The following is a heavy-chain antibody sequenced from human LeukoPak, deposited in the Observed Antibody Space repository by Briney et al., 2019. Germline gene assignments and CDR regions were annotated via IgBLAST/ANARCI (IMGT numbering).Heavy chain of an antibody. CDR2: ITSSGSTI. D-gene: IGHD3-3*02. Sequence: GVTVGLSRAACVFIFRDYYMSWMRQASGRGLERVSYITSSGSTIYYADSVKGRFTISRDNAKNSLYLQMNSLRAEDTTVYYCARGGELDYYYYYGMDVWGQGTTVTVSS. V-gene: IGHV3-11*01. CDR3: ARGGELDYYYYYGMDV. CDR1: VFIFRDYY. J-gene: IGHJ6*02.